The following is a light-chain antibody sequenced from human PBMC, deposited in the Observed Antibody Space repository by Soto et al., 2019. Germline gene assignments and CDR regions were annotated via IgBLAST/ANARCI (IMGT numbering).Light chain of an antibody. Sequence: EIVLTQSPATLSLSPGERATLSCRASQSVSSYLAWYQQKPGQAPRLLIYDVSNRDTGTPASFSGSGSGTDFTRTIISLEHEDCAVYYFQHRSSWPITFGGGTQLESK. CDR3: QHRSSWPIT. J-gene: IGKJ4*01. V-gene: IGKV3-11*01. CDR1: QSVSSY. CDR2: DVS.